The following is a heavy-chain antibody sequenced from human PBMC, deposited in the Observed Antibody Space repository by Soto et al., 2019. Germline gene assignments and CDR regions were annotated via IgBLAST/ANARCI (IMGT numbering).Heavy chain of an antibody. CDR2: VSYDAGYK. CDR3: AKVSISKSSAVTFDS. J-gene: IGHJ4*02. D-gene: IGHD2-15*01. CDR1: GFPISTYD. Sequence: GGSKRVSCTVSGFPISTYDMHWVRPAPGKGLEWVAVVSYDAGYKNYADSVKGRFTISRDNSKNTLYLQMNGLRPEDTAVYYCAKVSISKSSAVTFDSWGQGTLVTVSS. V-gene: IGHV3-30*18.